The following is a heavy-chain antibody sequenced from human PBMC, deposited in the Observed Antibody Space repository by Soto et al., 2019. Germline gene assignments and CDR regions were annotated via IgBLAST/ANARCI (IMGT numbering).Heavy chain of an antibody. Sequence: SETLSLTCTVSGGSISSSSYYWGWIRQPPGKGLEWIGSIYYSGSTYYNPSLKSRVTISVDTSKNQFSLKLSSVTAADTAVYYCARRGPKEQLVGATTYYSYMAVGGKGTTVTVSS. V-gene: IGHV4-39*01. CDR1: GGSISSSSYY. CDR3: ARRGPKEQLVGATTYYSYMAV. D-gene: IGHD6-6*01. J-gene: IGHJ6*03. CDR2: IYYSGST.